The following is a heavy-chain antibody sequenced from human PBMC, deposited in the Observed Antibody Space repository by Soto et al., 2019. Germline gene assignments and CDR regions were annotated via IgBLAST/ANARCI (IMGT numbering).Heavy chain of an antibody. Sequence: EVQLVESGGGLEQPGRSLRLSCAASGFTFDDYAMHWVRQAPGKGLEWVSGISWKSDTTGYADSVKGRFTISRDNAKNSLYLRMNSLRAEDTGMYYCVKDMGNYVTVTTYFDYWGQGTLVTVSS. V-gene: IGHV3-9*01. J-gene: IGHJ4*02. D-gene: IGHD4-17*01. CDR2: ISWKSDTT. CDR3: VKDMGNYVTVTTYFDY. CDR1: GFTFDDYA.